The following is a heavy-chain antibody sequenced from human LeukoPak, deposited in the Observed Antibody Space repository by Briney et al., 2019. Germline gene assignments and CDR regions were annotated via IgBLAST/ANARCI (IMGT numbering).Heavy chain of an antibody. Sequence: GSLRLSCAASGFTFSSYGVHWVRQAPGKGLEWVAVIWYDGSNKYYADSVKGRFTISRGNSKNTLYLQMNSLRAEDTAVYYCARATGRLSIDYWGQGTLVTVSS. D-gene: IGHD2/OR15-2a*01. CDR3: ARATGRLSIDY. CDR2: IWYDGSNK. J-gene: IGHJ4*02. CDR1: GFTFSSYG. V-gene: IGHV3-33*01.